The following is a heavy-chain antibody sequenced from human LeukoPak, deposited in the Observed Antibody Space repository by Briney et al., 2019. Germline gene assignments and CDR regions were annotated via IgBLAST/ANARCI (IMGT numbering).Heavy chain of an antibody. CDR2: ISAYNGYT. D-gene: IGHD1-1*01. CDR1: GYTFTNYG. J-gene: IGHJ6*02. Sequence: ASVKVSCKTSGYTFTNYGVSWVRQAPGQGLEWMGWISAYNGYTNYAQKLQVRVTMTTDTTTSTAYMELRSLTSDDTAVYYCARNYWNGMDVWGQGTTVTVSS. V-gene: IGHV1-18*01. CDR3: ARNYWNGMDV.